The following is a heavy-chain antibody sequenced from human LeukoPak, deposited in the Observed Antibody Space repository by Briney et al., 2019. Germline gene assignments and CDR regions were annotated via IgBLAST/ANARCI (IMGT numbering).Heavy chain of an antibody. V-gene: IGHV3-30*04. Sequence: GGSLRPSGAASGFTFSGYPMHWVRKAPGKGLDWVAIISDDGGRKFYADSVKGRFTISRDNSKNTLYLQMNSLRAEDTAVYYCARGIYSNGNMNDYWGQGTLVTVSS. CDR2: ISDDGGRK. CDR1: GFTFSGYP. J-gene: IGHJ4*02. D-gene: IGHD4-11*01. CDR3: ARGIYSNGNMNDY.